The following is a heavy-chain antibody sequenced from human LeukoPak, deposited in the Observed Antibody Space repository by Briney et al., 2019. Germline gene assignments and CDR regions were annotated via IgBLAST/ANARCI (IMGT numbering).Heavy chain of an antibody. CDR1: GYSISSAYY. Sequence: PSETLSLTCAVSGYSISSAYYWGWIRQPPGKGLEWIGSISHSGSTYYNPSLNSRVTISLDTSKNQFSLKLTSVTAADTAIYYCARGLGSSWYIWGQGTLVTVSS. J-gene: IGHJ4*02. D-gene: IGHD6-13*01. CDR3: ARGLGSSWYI. CDR2: ISHSGST. V-gene: IGHV4-38-2*01.